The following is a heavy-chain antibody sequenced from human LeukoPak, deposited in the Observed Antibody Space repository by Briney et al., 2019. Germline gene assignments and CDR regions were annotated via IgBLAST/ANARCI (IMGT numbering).Heavy chain of an antibody. J-gene: IGHJ4*02. Sequence: GGSLRLSCAASGFTFSSYAMSWVRQAPGKGLEWVSAISGSGGSTYYADSVKGRFTISRDNSKNTLYLQMNSLRAEDTAVYYCAKVNNYDSSGYLDYWGQGTLDTVSS. CDR3: AKVNNYDSSGYLDY. CDR2: ISGSGGST. D-gene: IGHD3-22*01. V-gene: IGHV3-23*01. CDR1: GFTFSSYA.